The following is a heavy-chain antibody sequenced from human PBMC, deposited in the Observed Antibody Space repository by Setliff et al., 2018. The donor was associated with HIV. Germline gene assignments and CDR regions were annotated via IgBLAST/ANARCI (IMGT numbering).Heavy chain of an antibody. J-gene: IGHJ4*02. CDR3: ARQGEVTGHSFDY. Sequence: PSETLSLTCSVSGVSTSSSTYYWGWIRQPPGKGLEWIGYIFYTGSTYYNPSLKSRVTISADTSKNHFSLRLSYVTAADTAVYYCARQGEVTGHSFDYWGQGALVTVSS. D-gene: IGHD2-21*02. V-gene: IGHV4-39*01. CDR1: GVSTSSSTYY. CDR2: IFYTGST.